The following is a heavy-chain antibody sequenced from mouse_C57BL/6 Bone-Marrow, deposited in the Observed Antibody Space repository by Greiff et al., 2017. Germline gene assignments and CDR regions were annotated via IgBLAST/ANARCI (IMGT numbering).Heavy chain of an antibody. V-gene: IGHV3-6*01. J-gene: IGHJ1*03. CDR3: ARLGDYYGSSPWYFDV. CDR1: GYSITSGYY. CDR2: ISYDGSN. D-gene: IGHD1-1*01. Sequence: DVKLQESGPGLVKPSQSLSLTYSVTGYSITSGYYWNWIRQFPGNKLEWMGYISYDGSNNYNPSLKNRISITRDTSKNQFFLKLNSVTTEDTATYYCARLGDYYGSSPWYFDVWGTGTTVTVSS.